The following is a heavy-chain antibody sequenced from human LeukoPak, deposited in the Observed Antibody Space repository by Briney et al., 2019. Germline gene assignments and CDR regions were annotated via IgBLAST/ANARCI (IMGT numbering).Heavy chain of an antibody. CDR2: IIPIFGTA. D-gene: IGHD3-10*01. V-gene: IGHV1-69*05. CDR1: GGTFSSYA. Sequence: SVKVSCKASGGTFSSYAISWVRQAPGQGLEWMGGIIPIFGTANYAQKFQGRVTITTDESTSTAYMELSSLRSEDTAVYYCAREWISGGSGSYNRDYWGQGTLVTVSS. CDR3: AREWISGGSGSYNRDY. J-gene: IGHJ4*02.